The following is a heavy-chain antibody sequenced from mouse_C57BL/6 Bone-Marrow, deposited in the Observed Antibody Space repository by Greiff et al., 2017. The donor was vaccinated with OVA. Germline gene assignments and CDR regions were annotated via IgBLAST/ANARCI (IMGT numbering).Heavy chain of an antibody. Sequence: VQLQQPGAELVKPGASVKLSCKASGYTFTSYWMHWVKQRPGQGLEWIGMIHPNSGSTKYNEKLKSKATLTVDKSSSTAYMQLSSLTSEDSAVYYCASWFAYWGQGTLVTVSA. CDR2: IHPNSGST. J-gene: IGHJ3*01. V-gene: IGHV1-64*01. CDR1: GYTFTSYW. CDR3: ASWFAY.